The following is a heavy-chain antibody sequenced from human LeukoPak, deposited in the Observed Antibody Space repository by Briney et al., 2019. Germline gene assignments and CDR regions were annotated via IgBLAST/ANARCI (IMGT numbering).Heavy chain of an antibody. J-gene: IGHJ5*02. D-gene: IGHD3-3*01. V-gene: IGHV4-61*02. Sequence: SETLSLTCTVSDGSLSSGSYYWSWIRQPAGKGLEWIGRIYTSGSTNYNPSLKSRLTISVDTSKNQFSLKLSSVTAADTAVYYCARVNDFWSGYNWFDPWGQGTLVTVP. CDR1: DGSLSSGSYY. CDR2: IYTSGST. CDR3: ARVNDFWSGYNWFDP.